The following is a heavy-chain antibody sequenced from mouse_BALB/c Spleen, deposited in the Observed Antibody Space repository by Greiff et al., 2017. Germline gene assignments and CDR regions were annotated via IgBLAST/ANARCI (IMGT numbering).Heavy chain of an antibody. Sequence: EVKLQESGGGLVQPGGSLRLSCATSGFTFTDYYMSWVRQPPGKALEWLGFIRNKANGYTTEYSASVKGRFTISRDNSQSILYLQMNTLRAEDSATYYCARGYGYDYYAMDYWGQGTSVTVSS. D-gene: IGHD1-2*01. CDR3: ARGYGYDYYAMDY. CDR1: GFTFTDYY. J-gene: IGHJ4*01. CDR2: IRNKANGYTT. V-gene: IGHV7-3*02.